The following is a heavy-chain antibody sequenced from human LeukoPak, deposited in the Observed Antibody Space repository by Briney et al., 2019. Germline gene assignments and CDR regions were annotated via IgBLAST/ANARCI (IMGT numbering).Heavy chain of an antibody. Sequence: GGSLRLSCAASGFTFSNYWMHWVRQAPGKGLVWVSRINSDGINTSYADSVRGRFTISRDNAKNTLNLQMNSLRAEDTAVYYCARDLGQYYDTSDNWFDPWGQGTLATVSS. CDR3: ARDLGQYYDTSDNWFDP. J-gene: IGHJ5*02. D-gene: IGHD3-22*01. V-gene: IGHV3-74*01. CDR1: GFTFSNYW. CDR2: INSDGINT.